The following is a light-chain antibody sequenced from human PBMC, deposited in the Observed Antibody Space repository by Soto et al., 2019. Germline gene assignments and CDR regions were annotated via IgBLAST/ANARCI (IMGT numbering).Light chain of an antibody. Sequence: QSALTQPASVSGSPGQSITISCTGTSSDVGGYNYVSWYQQHPGKAPKLMIYEVSNRPSGVSNRFSGSKSGNTASLTISGLQAEDDADYYCSSYTRSSTWVFGGGTKVTVL. J-gene: IGLJ3*02. CDR2: EVS. CDR3: SSYTRSSTWV. V-gene: IGLV2-14*01. CDR1: SSDVGGYNY.